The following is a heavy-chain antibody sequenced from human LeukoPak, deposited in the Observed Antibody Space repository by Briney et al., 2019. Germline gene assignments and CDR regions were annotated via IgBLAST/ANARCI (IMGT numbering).Heavy chain of an antibody. D-gene: IGHD5-18*01. J-gene: IGHJ4*02. Sequence: SETLSLTCAVYGGSFSGYYWSWVRQPPGKGLEWIGEINHSGSTNYNPSLKSRVTISGDTSKNQFSLKLSSVTAADTAVYYCARGLTGEAGYGFLSSGAHPYYFDYWGQGTLVTVSS. CDR1: GGSFSGYY. CDR3: ARGLTGEAGYGFLSSGAHPYYFDY. V-gene: IGHV4-34*01. CDR2: INHSGST.